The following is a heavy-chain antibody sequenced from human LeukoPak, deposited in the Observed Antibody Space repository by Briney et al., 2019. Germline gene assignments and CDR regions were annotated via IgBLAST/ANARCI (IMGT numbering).Heavy chain of an antibody. Sequence: ASVTVSCKVSVYTFTENYIHWVRQTPGRGLEWMGLINPHTGAANYTQSFQGRVTLTRDTSSSTAYMHLSSLRFDDTAVYYCARGKSGYSPWGQGTPVTVSS. CDR3: ARGKSGYSP. CDR1: VYTFTENY. CDR2: INPHTGAA. D-gene: IGHD3-22*01. J-gene: IGHJ4*02. V-gene: IGHV1-2*02.